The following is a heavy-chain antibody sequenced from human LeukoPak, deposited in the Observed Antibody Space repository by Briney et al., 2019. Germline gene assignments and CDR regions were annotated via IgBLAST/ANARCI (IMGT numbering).Heavy chain of an antibody. Sequence: GGSLRLSCAASGFTFSNYGMHWVRQAPGKGLEWVSAIGGDGGTTYADSVKGRFTISRDNSKNTLYLQMNSLRAEDTAIYFCAKTIPYWYFDLWGRGTLVTVSS. D-gene: IGHD5-24*01. V-gene: IGHV3-23*01. CDR1: GFTFSNYG. CDR3: AKTIPYWYFDL. J-gene: IGHJ2*01. CDR2: IGGDGGTT.